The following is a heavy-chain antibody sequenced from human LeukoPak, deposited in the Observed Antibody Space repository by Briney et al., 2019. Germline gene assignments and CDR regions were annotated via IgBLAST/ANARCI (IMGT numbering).Heavy chain of an antibody. D-gene: IGHD3-22*01. Sequence: GGSLRLSCAASGFTVSSNYMSWVRQAPGKGLEWVSVIYSGGSTYYADSVKGRFTTSRDNSKNTLYLQMNSLRAEDTAVYYCARERGYYDSSGYESVDYRGQGTLVTVSS. V-gene: IGHV3-66*02. CDR2: IYSGGST. CDR3: ARERGYYDSSGYESVDY. J-gene: IGHJ4*02. CDR1: GFTVSSNY.